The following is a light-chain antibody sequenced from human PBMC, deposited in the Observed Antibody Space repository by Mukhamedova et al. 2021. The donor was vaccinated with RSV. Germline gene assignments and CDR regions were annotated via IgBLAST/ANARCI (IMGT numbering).Light chain of an antibody. CDR1: SNDVGGYNY. J-gene: IGLJ1*01. V-gene: IGLV2-8*01. CDR3: SSFVGGNVYV. Sequence: GTSNDVGGYNYVSWYQHHPGQAPKLLIYEVTKRPSGVPDRFSASKSGNTASLTVSGLQGEDEADYYCSSFVGGNVYVFGTGTKV. CDR2: EVT.